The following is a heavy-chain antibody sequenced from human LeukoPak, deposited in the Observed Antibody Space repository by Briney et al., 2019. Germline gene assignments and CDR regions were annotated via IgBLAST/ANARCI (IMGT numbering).Heavy chain of an antibody. CDR2: IYTSGST. CDR1: GGSISSGSYY. CDR3: ARGGSGWCDGPVENWFDP. J-gene: IGHJ5*02. Sequence: SQTLSLTCTVSGGSISSGSYYWSWIRQPAGKGLEWIGRIYTSGSTNYNPSLKSRVTISVDTSKNQFSLKLSSVTAADTAVYYCARGGSGWCDGPVENWFDPWGQGTLVTVSS. D-gene: IGHD6-19*01. V-gene: IGHV4-61*02.